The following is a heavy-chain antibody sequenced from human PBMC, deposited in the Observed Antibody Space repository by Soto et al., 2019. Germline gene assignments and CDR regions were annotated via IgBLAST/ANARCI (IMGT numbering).Heavy chain of an antibody. Sequence: PGGSLRLSCAASGFTFSGYWMYWVRQSPGKGLVWVSRIDGDGTSTGYADSVKGRFTISRDNAKNTLYLQMNSLRAEDTAVYYCARAPEDIVVVPAATIDIWGQGTMVTVSS. CDR2: IDGDGTST. D-gene: IGHD2-2*01. CDR3: ARAPEDIVVVPAATIDI. J-gene: IGHJ3*02. V-gene: IGHV3-74*01. CDR1: GFTFSGYW.